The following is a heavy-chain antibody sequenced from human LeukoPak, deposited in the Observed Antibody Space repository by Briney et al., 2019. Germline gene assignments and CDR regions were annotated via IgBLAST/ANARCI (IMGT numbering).Heavy chain of an antibody. CDR3: ARGLVSFYYGSGHNWFDP. D-gene: IGHD3-10*01. CDR1: GYTFTSYD. CDR2: MNPNSGNT. V-gene: IGHV1-8*01. J-gene: IGHJ5*02. Sequence: GASVKVSCKASGYTFTSYDINWVRQATGQGLEWMGWMNPNSGNTGYAQKFQGRVTMTRNTSISTAYMELSSLRSEDTAVYYCARGLVSFYYGSGHNWFDPWGQGTLVTVSS.